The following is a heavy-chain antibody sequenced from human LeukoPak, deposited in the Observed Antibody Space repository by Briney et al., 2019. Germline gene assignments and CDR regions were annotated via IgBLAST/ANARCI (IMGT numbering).Heavy chain of an antibody. CDR2: INSNSGGT. D-gene: IGHD2-15*01. CDR3: ARVFYCSGGSCYTDAFDI. Sequence: GASVKVSCKASGYIFTDYYIHWVRQAPGQGLEWMGWINSNSGGTKYAQKFQGRATMTRDTSISTAYMELSRLRSDDTAVYYCARVFYCSGGSCYTDAFDIWGQGTMVTVSS. CDR1: GYIFTDYY. J-gene: IGHJ3*02. V-gene: IGHV1-2*02.